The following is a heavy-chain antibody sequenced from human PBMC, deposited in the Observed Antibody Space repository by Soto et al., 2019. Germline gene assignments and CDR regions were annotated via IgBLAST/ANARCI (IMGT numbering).Heavy chain of an antibody. CDR3: AKGTETRETKGWGITIVGVAYYGMDV. V-gene: IGHV3-30*18. Sequence: GGSLRLSCAASGFTFSSYGMHWVRLAPGQGMEWVAVISYDGSNKYYADSVKGRFTISRDNSKKTRYLQMISLSAEETAVYCCAKGTETRETKGWGITIVGVAYYGMDVWGQGTTVTVSS. CDR2: ISYDGSNK. D-gene: IGHD3-3*01. J-gene: IGHJ6*02. CDR1: GFTFSSYG.